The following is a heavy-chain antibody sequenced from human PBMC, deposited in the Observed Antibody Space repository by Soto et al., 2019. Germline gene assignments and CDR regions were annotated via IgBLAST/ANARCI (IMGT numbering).Heavy chain of an antibody. CDR1: GGSISSYY. CDR2: IYYSGST. J-gene: IGHJ4*02. CDR3: AGGGGYSYGFFDY. D-gene: IGHD5-18*01. Sequence: QVQLQESGPGLVKPSETLSLTCTVSGGSISSYYWSWIRQPPGKGLEWIGYIYYSGSTNYNPSLKSRVTISVDTSKNQFSLKLGSVTAADTAVYYCAGGGGYSYGFFDYWGQGTLVTVSS. V-gene: IGHV4-59*01.